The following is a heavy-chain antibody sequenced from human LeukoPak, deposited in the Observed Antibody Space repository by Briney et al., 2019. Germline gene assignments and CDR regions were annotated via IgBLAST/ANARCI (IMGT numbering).Heavy chain of an antibody. Sequence: PGGSLRLSCAASGFTFSSYAMSWVRQAPGKGLEWVSAISGSGGSTYYADSVKGRFTISRDNSKNTLYLQMNSLRAEDTGIYYCVRNKIVGATILDYWGQGTQVTVSS. V-gene: IGHV3-23*01. D-gene: IGHD1-26*01. J-gene: IGHJ4*02. CDR2: ISGSGGST. CDR1: GFTFSSYA. CDR3: VRNKIVGATILDY.